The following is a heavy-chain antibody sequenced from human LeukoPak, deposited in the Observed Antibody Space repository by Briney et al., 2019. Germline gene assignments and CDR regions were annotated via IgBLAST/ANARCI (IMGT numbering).Heavy chain of an antibody. CDR1: GYTISSHW. CDR3: ARGHYGLDI. J-gene: IGHJ3*02. V-gene: IGHV3-7*01. Sequence: GGALRLSCAASGYTISSHWMTWVRQTPGKGLEWVAQINEDGSEKNCVDSVTGRLTIARDKGKDSRYLQLNSLRAEDTALYYCARGHYGLDIWGHGTMVTVSS. D-gene: IGHD4-17*01. CDR2: INEDGSEK.